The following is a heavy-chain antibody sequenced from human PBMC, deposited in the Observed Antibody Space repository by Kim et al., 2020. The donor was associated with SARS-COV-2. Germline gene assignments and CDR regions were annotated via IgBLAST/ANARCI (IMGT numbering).Heavy chain of an antibody. J-gene: IGHJ4*02. V-gene: IGHV3-30*07. Sequence: RFTNSRDNSKNTLYLQMNSLRAEDTAVYYCARELSPHCSGGSCYSVFYWGQGTLVTVSS. D-gene: IGHD2-15*01. CDR3: ARELSPHCSGGSCYSVFY.